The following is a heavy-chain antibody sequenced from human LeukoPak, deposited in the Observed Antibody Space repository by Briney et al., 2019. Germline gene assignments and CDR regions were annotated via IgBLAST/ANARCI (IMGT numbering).Heavy chain of an antibody. CDR3: ANSANYGGNSGYFDY. Sequence: SETLSLTCTVSGDSMSSGTYYWGWIRQPPGKGLEWIGSIDNDGSTYYSPSLKSRVTIPVDTSKNQFTLNLSSVTAADTAVYYCANSANYGGNSGYFDYWGQGTLVTVSS. CDR2: IDNDGST. J-gene: IGHJ4*02. CDR1: GDSMSSGTYY. V-gene: IGHV4-39*01. D-gene: IGHD4-23*01.